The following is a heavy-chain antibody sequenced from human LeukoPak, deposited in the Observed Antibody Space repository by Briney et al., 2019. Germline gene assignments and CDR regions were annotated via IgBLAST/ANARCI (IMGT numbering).Heavy chain of an antibody. V-gene: IGHV3-23*01. CDR1: GFTFSTFA. CDR2: LSDSAVSS. CDR3: AKAPDSSGFPSYFDS. Sequence: PGGSLRLSCAVSGFTFSTFAMNWVRQAPGKGLEWVSSLSDSAVSSYYADSVKGRFTISRDNSKSTLYLQMNSLRAEDTATYYCAKAPDSSGFPSYFDSWGQGTLVAVSS. D-gene: IGHD3-22*01. J-gene: IGHJ4*02.